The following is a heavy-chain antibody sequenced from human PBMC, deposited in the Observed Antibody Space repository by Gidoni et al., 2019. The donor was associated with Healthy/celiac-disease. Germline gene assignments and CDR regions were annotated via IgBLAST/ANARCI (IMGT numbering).Heavy chain of an antibody. J-gene: IGHJ4*02. Sequence: QVQLVESGGGVVQAGRSLRLSCAASGFPFSSYGMHGVRQAPGKGLEWVAVISYDGSNKYYADSVKGRFTSSRDNSKNTLYLQMNSLRAEDTAVYYCAKNSGELDYFDYWGQGTLVTVSS. CDR1: GFPFSSYG. CDR2: ISYDGSNK. V-gene: IGHV3-30*18. D-gene: IGHD3-10*01. CDR3: AKNSGELDYFDY.